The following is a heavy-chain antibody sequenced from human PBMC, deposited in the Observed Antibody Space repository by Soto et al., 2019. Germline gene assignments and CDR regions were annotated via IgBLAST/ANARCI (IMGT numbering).Heavy chain of an antibody. CDR2: MNPNSGNT. CDR1: GYTFTSYD. D-gene: IGHD5-18*01. J-gene: IGHJ6*03. CDR3: ARVWIQPPHYYYYMDV. Sequence: ASVKVSCKASGYTFTSYDINWVRQATGQGLEWMGWMNPNSGNTGYAQKFQGRVTMTRNTSISTAYMELSSLRSEDTAVYYCARVWIQPPHYYYYMDVWGKGTTVTVSS. V-gene: IGHV1-8*01.